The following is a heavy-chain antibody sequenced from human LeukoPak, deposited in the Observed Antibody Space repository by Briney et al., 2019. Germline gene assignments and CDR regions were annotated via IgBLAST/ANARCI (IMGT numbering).Heavy chain of an antibody. CDR3: ARGDTTVATFVAFDP. V-gene: IGHV1-69*04. CDR2: IIPIFGIA. D-gene: IGHD4-17*01. CDR1: GGTFSSYA. Sequence: SVKVSCKASGGTFSSYAISWVRQAPGQGLEWMGRIIPIFGIANYAQKFQGRVTITADKSTSTAYMELSSLRSEDTAVYYCARGDTTVATFVAFDPWGQGTLVTVSS. J-gene: IGHJ5*02.